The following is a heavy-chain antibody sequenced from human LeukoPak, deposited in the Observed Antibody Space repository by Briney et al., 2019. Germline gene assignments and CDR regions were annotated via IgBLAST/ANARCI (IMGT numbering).Heavy chain of an antibody. CDR1: GFTFSTHW. V-gene: IGHV3-7*01. CDR3: ARSLEVGELST. J-gene: IGHJ5*02. Sequence: GGSLRLSCAASGFTFSTHWMSWVRQAPGKGLEWVANIKQDGSEKYYVDSVKGRFTISRDNAKNSLYLQMRSLTAEDTAVYYCARSLEVGELSTWGQGTLVTVSS. D-gene: IGHD3-16*02. CDR2: IKQDGSEK.